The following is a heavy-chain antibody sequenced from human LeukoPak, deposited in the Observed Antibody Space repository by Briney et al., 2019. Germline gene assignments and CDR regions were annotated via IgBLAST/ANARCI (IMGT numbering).Heavy chain of an antibody. D-gene: IGHD6-13*01. CDR1: GYTFTTYY. CDR3: ALYSSTWY. CDR2: INPTGGST. V-gene: IGHV1-46*01. Sequence: GASVKVSCKASGYTFTTYYIHWVRQAPGQGLEWMGIINPTGGSTTHAQKFQGRVTMTRDTSTSTVFMELNSLRSEDTAVYYCALYSSTWYWGQGTLVTVSS. J-gene: IGHJ4*02.